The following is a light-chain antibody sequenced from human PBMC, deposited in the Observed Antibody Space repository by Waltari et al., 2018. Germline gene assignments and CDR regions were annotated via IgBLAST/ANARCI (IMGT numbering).Light chain of an antibody. CDR3: VAWDSRLSGRL. J-gene: IGLJ3*02. Sequence: QSVLTQPPSVSAAPGQKVTISCPGSSSNIGSDFVSWYQQLPGTDPKLLISDTNKRPPGIPDRFSGSKSGTSATLGITGLQTGDEADYYCVAWDSRLSGRLFGGGTKLTVL. CDR2: DTN. CDR1: SSNIGSDF. V-gene: IGLV1-51*01.